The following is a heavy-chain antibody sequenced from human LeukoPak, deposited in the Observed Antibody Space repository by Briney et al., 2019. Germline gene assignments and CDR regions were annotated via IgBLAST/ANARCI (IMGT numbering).Heavy chain of an antibody. J-gene: IGHJ4*02. CDR1: GYTFTGYY. CDR3: ASISPPPLGSSSWYYFDY. D-gene: IGHD6-13*01. Sequence: GASVKVSCKASGYTFTGYYMHWVRQAPGQGLEWMGWINPNSGGTNYAQKFQGRVTMTRDTSISTAYMELSRLRSDDTAVYYCASISPPPLGSSSWYYFDYWGQGTLVTVSS. V-gene: IGHV1-2*02. CDR2: INPNSGGT.